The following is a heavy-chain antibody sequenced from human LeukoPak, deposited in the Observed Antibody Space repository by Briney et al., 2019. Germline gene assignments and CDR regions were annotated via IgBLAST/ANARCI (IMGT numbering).Heavy chain of an antibody. CDR2: TYYRSKWYN. V-gene: IGHV6-1*01. CDR1: GDSVSSNSAA. D-gene: IGHD1-26*01. J-gene: IGHJ4*02. CDR3: ARSRVRKGGELGSIDY. Sequence: SQTLSLTCAISGDSVSSNSAAWNWIRQSPSRGLEWLGRTYYRSKWYNDYAVSVKSRITINPDTSKNQFSLQLNSVTPEDTAVYYCARSRVRKGGELGSIDYWGQGTLVTVSS.